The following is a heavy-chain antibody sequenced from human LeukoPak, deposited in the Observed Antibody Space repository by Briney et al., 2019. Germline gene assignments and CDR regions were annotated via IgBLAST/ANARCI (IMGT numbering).Heavy chain of an antibody. D-gene: IGHD6-19*01. V-gene: IGHV3-30-3*02. CDR2: ISYDGSNK. J-gene: IGHJ4*02. CDR3: AKMEGGGWPRGEDYFDY. CDR1: GFTFSSYA. Sequence: GGSLRLSCAASGFTFSSYAMHWVRQAPGKGLEWVAVISYDGSNKYYADSVKGRFTISRDNSKNTLYLQMNSLRAEDTAVYYCAKMEGGGWPRGEDYFDYWGQGTLVTVSS.